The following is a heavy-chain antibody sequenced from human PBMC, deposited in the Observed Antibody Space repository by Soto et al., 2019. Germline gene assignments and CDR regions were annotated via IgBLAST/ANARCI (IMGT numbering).Heavy chain of an antibody. CDR3: ARDQTYDILTGYHQLKPFDY. CDR2: ISAYNGNT. D-gene: IGHD3-9*01. V-gene: IGHV1-18*01. Sequence: QVQLVQSGAEVKKPGASVKVSCKASGYTFTSYGISWVRQAPGQGLEGMGWISAYNGNTNYAQKLQGRVTMTTDTSTSTAYMELRSLRSDDTAVYYCARDQTYDILTGYHQLKPFDYWGQGTLVTVSS. J-gene: IGHJ4*02. CDR1: GYTFTSYG.